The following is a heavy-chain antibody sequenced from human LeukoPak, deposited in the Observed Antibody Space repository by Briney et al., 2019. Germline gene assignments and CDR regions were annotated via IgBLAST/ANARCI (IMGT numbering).Heavy chain of an antibody. Sequence: GASVKVSCKASGFTFTSSAMQWVRQARGQRLEWIGWIVVGSGNTNYAQKFQERVTITRDMSTSTVYMELSSLRSEDTAVYFCARARRGVMDYFYYGMDVWGQGTTVTVSS. CDR1: GFTFTSSA. D-gene: IGHD3-16*01. V-gene: IGHV1-58*02. CDR3: ARARRGVMDYFYYGMDV. J-gene: IGHJ6*02. CDR2: IVVGSGNT.